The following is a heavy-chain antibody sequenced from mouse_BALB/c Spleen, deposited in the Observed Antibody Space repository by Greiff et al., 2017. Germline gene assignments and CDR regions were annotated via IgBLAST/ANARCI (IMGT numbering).Heavy chain of an antibody. CDR3: ARKGLRHAMDY. CDR1: GFSLTGYG. CDR2: IWGDGST. V-gene: IGHV2-6-7*01. Sequence: QVQLKQSGPGLVAPSQSLSITCTVSGFSLTGYGVNWVRQPPGKGLEWLGMIWGDGSTDYNSALKSRLSISKDNSKSQVFLKMNSLQTDDTARYYCARKGLRHAMDYWGQGTSVTVSS. D-gene: IGHD2-4*01. J-gene: IGHJ4*01.